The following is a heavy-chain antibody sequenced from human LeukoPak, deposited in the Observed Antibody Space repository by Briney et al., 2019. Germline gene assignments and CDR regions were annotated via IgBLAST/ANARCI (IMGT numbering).Heavy chain of an antibody. CDR2: IYYSGST. V-gene: IGHV4-39*01. CDR1: GGSISSSSYY. D-gene: IGHD3-3*01. J-gene: IGHJ3*02. CDR3: ASSITIFGVVPDAFDI. Sequence: PSETLSLTCTVSGGSISSSSYYWGWLRQPPGMGREWVGSIYYSGSTYYNPSLKSRVTISLDTSKNQFSLKLSSVTAADTAVYYCASSITIFGVVPDAFDIWGQGTMVTVSS.